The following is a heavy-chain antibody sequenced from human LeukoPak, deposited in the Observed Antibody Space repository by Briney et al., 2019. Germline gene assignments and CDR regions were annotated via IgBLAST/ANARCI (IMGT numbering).Heavy chain of an antibody. J-gene: IGHJ6*02. CDR3: ARAGMTTVSFYYYGMDV. Sequence: PSETLSLTCAVYGGSFSRYYWSWIRQPPGKGLEWIGEINHGGSTNYNPSLKSRVTISVDTSKNQFSLKLSSVTAADTAVYYCARAGMTTVSFYYYGMDVWGQGTTVTVSS. V-gene: IGHV4-34*01. CDR1: GGSFSRYY. CDR2: INHGGST. D-gene: IGHD4-17*01.